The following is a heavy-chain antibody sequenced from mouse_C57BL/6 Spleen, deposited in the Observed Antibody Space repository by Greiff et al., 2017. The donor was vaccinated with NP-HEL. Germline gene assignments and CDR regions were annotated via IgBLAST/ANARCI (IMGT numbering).Heavy chain of an antibody. V-gene: IGHV1-50*01. D-gene: IGHD2-5*01. CDR2: IDPSDSYT. CDR1: GYTFTSYW. CDR3: ARSLYYSNDGDCAY. J-gene: IGHJ3*01. Sequence: VQLQQSGAELVKPGASVKLSCKASGYTFTSYWMQWVKQRPGQGLEWIGEIDPSDSYTNYNQKFKGKATLTVDTSSSTAYMQLSSLTSEDSAVYYCARSLYYSNDGDCAYLGQGTLFTVSA.